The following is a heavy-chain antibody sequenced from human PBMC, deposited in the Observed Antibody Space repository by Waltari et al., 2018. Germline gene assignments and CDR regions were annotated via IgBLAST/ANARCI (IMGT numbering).Heavy chain of an antibody. CDR2: IYYSGST. J-gene: IGHJ4*02. V-gene: IGHV4-59*11. CDR1: GGSISSHY. CDR3: AREVGYSSGWYRWDYFDY. D-gene: IGHD6-19*01. Sequence: QVQLQESGPGLVKPSETLSLTCTVSGGSISSHYWSWIRQPPGKGLEWIGYIYYSGSTHYNPSLKSRVTISVDTSKNQFSLKLSSVTAADTAVYYCAREVGYSSGWYRWDYFDYWGQGTLVTVSS.